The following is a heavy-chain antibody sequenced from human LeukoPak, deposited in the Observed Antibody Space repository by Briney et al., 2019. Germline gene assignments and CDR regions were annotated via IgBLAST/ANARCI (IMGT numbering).Heavy chain of an antibody. CDR2: IYYSGST. CDR3: ARITTAIVVDY. CDR1: GGSISSYY. J-gene: IGHJ4*02. D-gene: IGHD4-11*01. V-gene: IGHV4-59*12. Sequence: SETLSLTCTVAGGSISSYYWSWIRQPPGKGLEWIGYIYYSGSTNYNPSLKSRVTMSVDTPKNQFSLKLSSVTALDTAVYYCARITTAIVVDYWGQGTLVTVSS.